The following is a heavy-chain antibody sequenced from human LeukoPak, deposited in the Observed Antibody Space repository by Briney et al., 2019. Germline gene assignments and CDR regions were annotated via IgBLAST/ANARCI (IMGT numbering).Heavy chain of an antibody. D-gene: IGHD6-19*01. CDR3: AKDQPSSGWYLGYFDY. V-gene: IGHV3-23*01. CDR2: ISGSGGST. CDR1: GFTFSSYA. Sequence: GGSLRLSCAASGFTFSSYAMSWVRQAPGKGLEWVSAISGSGGSTYYADSVKGRFTISRDNSKNTLYLQINSLRAEDTAVYYCAKDQPSSGWYLGYFDYWGQGTLVTVSS. J-gene: IGHJ4*02.